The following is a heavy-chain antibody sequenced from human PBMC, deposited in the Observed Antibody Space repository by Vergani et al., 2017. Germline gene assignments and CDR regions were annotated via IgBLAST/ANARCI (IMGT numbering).Heavy chain of an antibody. D-gene: IGHD1-1*01. CDR1: GCTFSSYA. J-gene: IGHJ6*02. Sequence: QVQLVQSGAEVKKPGSSVKVSCKASGCTFSSYAISWVRQAPGQGLEWMGGIIPIFGIANYAQKFQGRVTITADKSTSTAYMELSRLRSEDTAVYYCARGWELERGMGDDYYYYYGIDVWGQGTTVTVSS. CDR3: ARGWELERGMGDDYYYYYGIDV. CDR2: IIPIFGIA. V-gene: IGHV1-69*17.